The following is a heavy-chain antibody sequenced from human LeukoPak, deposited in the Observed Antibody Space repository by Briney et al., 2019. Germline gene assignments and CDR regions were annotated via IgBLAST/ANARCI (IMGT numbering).Heavy chain of an antibody. V-gene: IGHV3-66*01. CDR3: AREYSGSYYGMDV. D-gene: IGHD1-26*01. CDR2: IYSGGST. CDR1: GFTFSSYS. J-gene: IGHJ6*02. Sequence: GGSLRLSCAASGFTFSSYSMNWVRQAPGKGLEWVSVIYSGGSTYYADSVKGRFTISRDNSKNTLYLQMNSLRAEDTAVYYCAREYSGSYYGMDVWGQGTAVTVSS.